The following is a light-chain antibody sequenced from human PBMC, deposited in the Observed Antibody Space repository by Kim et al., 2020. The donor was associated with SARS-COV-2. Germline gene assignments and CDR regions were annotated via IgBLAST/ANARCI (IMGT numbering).Light chain of an antibody. V-gene: IGLV3-21*04. Sequence: PGKTARLSCGGNSIGSTSVHWYQQKSGQAPVLVISYDSDRPSGIPERFSGSNSGNTATLIISRVEAGDEADYYCQVWDSSSDHRVVFGGGTQLTVL. J-gene: IGLJ2*01. CDR1: SIGSTS. CDR2: YDS. CDR3: QVWDSSSDHRVV.